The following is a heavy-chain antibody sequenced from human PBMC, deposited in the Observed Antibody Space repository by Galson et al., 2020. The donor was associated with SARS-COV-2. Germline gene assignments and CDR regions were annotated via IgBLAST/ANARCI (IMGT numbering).Heavy chain of an antibody. CDR3: AKLPGDSDY. CDR1: GDSISNDY. CDR2: IYNIGSS. Sequence: ETSETLSLTCTVSGDSISNDYWSWIRQPPGKGLEWIGYIYNIGSSNYNPSLKGRVTISVDTSKNQFSLKRASVTAADTDVYYCAKLPGDSDYWGQGTLVTGSS. J-gene: IGHJ4*02. V-gene: IGHV4-4*09.